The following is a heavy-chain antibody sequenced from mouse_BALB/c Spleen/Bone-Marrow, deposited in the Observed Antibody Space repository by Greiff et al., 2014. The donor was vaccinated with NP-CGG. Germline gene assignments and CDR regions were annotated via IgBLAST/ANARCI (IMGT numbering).Heavy chain of an antibody. CDR3: TRDGKGNYDHAMDY. Sequence: EVQLVESGGGLVKPGGSLKLSCAASGFTFSSYTMSWVRQTPEKRLEWVATISSGGSYTYYPDSVKGRSTISRDNAKNTLYLQMSSLKSEDTAMYYCTRDGKGNYDHAMDYWGQGTSVTVSS. J-gene: IGHJ4*01. CDR2: ISSGGSYT. CDR1: GFTFSSYT. V-gene: IGHV5-6-4*01. D-gene: IGHD2-1*01.